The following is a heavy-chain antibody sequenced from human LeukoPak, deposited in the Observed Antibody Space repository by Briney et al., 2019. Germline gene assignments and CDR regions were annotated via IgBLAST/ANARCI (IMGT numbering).Heavy chain of an antibody. D-gene: IGHD3-3*02. J-gene: IGHJ6*01. CDR2: IYYSGST. Sequence: ETLSLTCTVSGGSISSSSYYWGRIRQPPGKGLEWVGSIYYSGSTHYNPSLKSRVTISGDASQNQFSLKLSSVTAADTAVYYCASHHFNMDVWMQATKVTVPS. CDR1: GGSISSSSYY. V-gene: IGHV4-39*01. CDR3: ASHHFNMDV.